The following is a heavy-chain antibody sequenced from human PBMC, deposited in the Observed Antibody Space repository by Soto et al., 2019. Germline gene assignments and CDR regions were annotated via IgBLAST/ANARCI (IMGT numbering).Heavy chain of an antibody. V-gene: IGHV3-33*01. CDR3: ARDIVAFTIFPKSYYYYGMDV. CDR2: IWYDGSNK. J-gene: IGHJ6*02. D-gene: IGHD3-9*01. Sequence: GGSLRLSCAASGFTFSSYGMHWVRQAPGKGLEWVAVIWYDGSNKYYADSVKGRFTISRDNSKNTLYLQMNSLRAEDTAVYYCARDIVAFTIFPKSYYYYGMDVWGQGTTVTVSS. CDR1: GFTFSSYG.